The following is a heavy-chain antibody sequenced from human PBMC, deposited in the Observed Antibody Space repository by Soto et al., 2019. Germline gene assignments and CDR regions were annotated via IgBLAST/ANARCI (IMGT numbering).Heavy chain of an antibody. CDR1: RCTFSSYS. V-gene: IGHV1-18*01. CDR3: ARDNGYYDF. J-gene: IGHJ4*02. CDR2: ISTTSGNT. D-gene: IGHD2-8*01. Sequence: GASVKVSCKTSRCTFSSYSINWVRQAPGQGLEWMAWISTTSGNTHYAERVQGRVTVTLDKSARTAFMEMWGLTSDGTAVYFCARDNGYYDFWGQGTLVTVSS.